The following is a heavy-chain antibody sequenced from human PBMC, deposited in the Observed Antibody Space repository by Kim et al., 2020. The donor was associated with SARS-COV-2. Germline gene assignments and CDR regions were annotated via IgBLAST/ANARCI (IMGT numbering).Heavy chain of an antibody. CDR3: ARSAIEMATMPGNWFDP. J-gene: IGHJ5*02. CDR1: GDSVSSNSAA. CDR2: TYYRSKWYN. D-gene: IGHD5-12*01. Sequence: SQTLSLTCAISGDSVSSNSAAWIWIRQSPSRGLEWLGRTYYRSKWYNDYAVSVKSRITINPDTSKNQFSLQLNSVTPEDTAVYYCARSAIEMATMPGNWFDPWGQGTLVTVSS. V-gene: IGHV6-1*01.